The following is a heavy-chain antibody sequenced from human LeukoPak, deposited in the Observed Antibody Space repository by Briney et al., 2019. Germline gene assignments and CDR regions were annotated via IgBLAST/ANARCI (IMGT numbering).Heavy chain of an antibody. CDR3: AKDARRTSSGYDY. CDR2: ISWNSGSI. J-gene: IGHJ4*02. CDR1: GFTFDDYA. V-gene: IGHV3-9*01. D-gene: IGHD5-12*01. Sequence: GGSLKLSCAASGFTFDDYAMHWVRQAPGKGLEWVSGISWNSGSIGYADSVKGRFTISRGNAKNSLYLQMNSLRAEDTALYYCAKDARRTSSGYDYWGQGTLVTVSS.